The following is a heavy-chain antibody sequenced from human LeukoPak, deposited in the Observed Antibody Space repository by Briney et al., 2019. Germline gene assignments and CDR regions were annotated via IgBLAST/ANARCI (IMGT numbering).Heavy chain of an antibody. CDR3: AKVNNWNGFGHNDY. CDR1: GFTFSSYA. Sequence: GGSLRLFCAASGFTFSSYAMSWVRQAPGKGLEWVSAISGSGGSTYYADSVKGRFTISRDNSKNTLYLQMNSLRAEDTAVYYCAKVNNWNGFGHNDYWGQGTLVTVSS. CDR2: ISGSGGST. D-gene: IGHD1-1*01. V-gene: IGHV3-23*01. J-gene: IGHJ4*02.